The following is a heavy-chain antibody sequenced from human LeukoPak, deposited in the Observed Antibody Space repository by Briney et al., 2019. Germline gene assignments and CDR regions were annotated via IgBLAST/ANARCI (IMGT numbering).Heavy chain of an antibody. CDR1: GGSFSGYY. D-gene: IGHD3-9*01. Sequence: SETLSLTCAVYGGSFSGYYWSWIRQPPGKGLEWIGEINHSGSTNYNPSLMSRVTISVDTSKNQFSLKLSSVTAADTAVYYCARGGGPVLRYFDWFPPVSPPFDYWGQGTLVTVSS. V-gene: IGHV4-34*01. J-gene: IGHJ4*02. CDR2: INHSGST. CDR3: ARGGGPVLRYFDWFPPVSPPFDY.